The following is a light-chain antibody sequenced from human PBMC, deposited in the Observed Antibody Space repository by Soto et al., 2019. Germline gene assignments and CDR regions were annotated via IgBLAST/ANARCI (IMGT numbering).Light chain of an antibody. Sequence: DIEMTQSPSSLSATVRDKVTKTCRASQSISSYLNWYQQKPGKAPRLLIYAVSNLQSGVPSRFSGSGSGTDFTLTISSLQPEDFATYYCQQNYITPLAFGPGTKVDIK. CDR1: QSISSY. V-gene: IGKV1-39*01. CDR2: AVS. J-gene: IGKJ3*01. CDR3: QQNYITPLA.